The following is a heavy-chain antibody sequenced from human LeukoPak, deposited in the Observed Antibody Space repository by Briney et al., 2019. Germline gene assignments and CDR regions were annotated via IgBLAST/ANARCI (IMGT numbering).Heavy chain of an antibody. D-gene: IGHD3-22*01. Sequence: ASVKVSCKASGYTFTSYYMHWVRQAPGQGLEWMGIINPSGGSTSYAQKFQGRVTMTRDTSTSTVYMELSSLRSEDTAVYYCARDSPEYYDSSGPGYWGQGTLVTVSS. CDR1: GYTFTSYY. CDR2: INPSGGST. J-gene: IGHJ4*02. V-gene: IGHV1-46*01. CDR3: ARDSPEYYDSSGPGY.